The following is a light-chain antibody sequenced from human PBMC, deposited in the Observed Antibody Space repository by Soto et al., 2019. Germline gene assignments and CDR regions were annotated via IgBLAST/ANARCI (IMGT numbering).Light chain of an antibody. CDR3: QSYDISLHNYV. J-gene: IGLJ1*01. Sequence: QPPSVSGAPGQRVSISCTGSTSNIGAPYDVHWYQHLPGTAPKLLIYGDNNRPSGVPDRFSGSKSGTSASLAITRLQAEDEADYYCQSYDISLHNYVFGTGTKVTVL. CDR1: TSNIGAPYD. V-gene: IGLV1-40*01. CDR2: GDN.